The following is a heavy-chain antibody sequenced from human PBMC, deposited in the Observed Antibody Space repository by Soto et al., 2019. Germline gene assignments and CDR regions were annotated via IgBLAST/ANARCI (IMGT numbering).Heavy chain of an antibody. CDR1: VGTFNSYA. CDR2: IIPIFGTA. D-gene: IGHD3-22*01. J-gene: IGHJ4*02. Sequence: GPSAKVCCKSSVGTFNSYAIRWVRQEHRQGLEWMGGIIPIFGTANYAQKFQGRVTFTADESTSTAYMDLSNLRSEDTALYYCSSGRDSFGGSGYSRVDYWGQGTQVTVSS. CDR3: SSGRDSFGGSGYSRVDY. V-gene: IGHV1-69*01.